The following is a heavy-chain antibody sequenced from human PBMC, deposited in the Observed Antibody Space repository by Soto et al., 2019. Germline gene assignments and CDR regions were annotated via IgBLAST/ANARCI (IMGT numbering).Heavy chain of an antibody. J-gene: IGHJ4*02. D-gene: IGHD3-16*01. CDR1: GYSFTSYG. CDR3: VRVRGDGGPTDY. Sequence: QVQLVQSGAEVKKPGASVKVSCKASGYSFTSYGISWVRQAPGQGLEWMGWISAYNGNRNYAQKLQGRVTMTTDTSTRTAYMELRSLRSDDRAVYYCVRVRGDGGPTDYWGQGTLVTVSS. V-gene: IGHV1-18*01. CDR2: ISAYNGNR.